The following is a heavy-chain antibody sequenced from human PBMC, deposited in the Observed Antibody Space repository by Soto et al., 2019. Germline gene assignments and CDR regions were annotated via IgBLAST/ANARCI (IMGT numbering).Heavy chain of an antibody. Sequence: EVQLVESGGGLVKPGGSLRLSCAASGFTFSDPWMNWVRQAPGKGLEWVGRIKSKTDGGTTDYADPVRGRFTISRDDSINMLYLQMNSLKIEDTAVYYCITEYYETVHWGQGTLVTVSS. D-gene: IGHD1-26*01. J-gene: IGHJ4*02. CDR1: GFTFSDPW. V-gene: IGHV3-15*07. CDR2: IKSKTDGGTT. CDR3: ITEYYETVH.